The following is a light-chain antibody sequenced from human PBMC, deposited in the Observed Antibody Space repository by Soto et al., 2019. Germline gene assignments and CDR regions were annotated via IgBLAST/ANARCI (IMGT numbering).Light chain of an antibody. Sequence: QSALTQPPSASGSPGQSVTISCTGTSSDVGGYNYVSWYQQHPGEAPKRMIYEVTKRPSGVPDRFSGSKSGSTASLTVSGLQAEDEADYYCSSYGGNNNLLFGGGTKVTVL. V-gene: IGLV2-8*01. CDR2: EVT. CDR3: SSYGGNNNLL. J-gene: IGLJ2*01. CDR1: SSDVGGYNY.